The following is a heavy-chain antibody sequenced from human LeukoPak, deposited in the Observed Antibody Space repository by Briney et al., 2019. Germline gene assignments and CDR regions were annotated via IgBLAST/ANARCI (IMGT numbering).Heavy chain of an antibody. Sequence: GASVKVSCKASGYTFTNYDIHWVRQATGQGLEWMGWMSPNSGNTGYVQKFQGRVTMTRNTSISTAYMELSSLRSEDTAVYYCARVVSGTYNWFGPWGQGTLVTVSS. V-gene: IGHV1-8*01. CDR2: MSPNSGNT. J-gene: IGHJ5*02. CDR1: GYTFTNYD. D-gene: IGHD1-20*01. CDR3: ARVVSGTYNWFGP.